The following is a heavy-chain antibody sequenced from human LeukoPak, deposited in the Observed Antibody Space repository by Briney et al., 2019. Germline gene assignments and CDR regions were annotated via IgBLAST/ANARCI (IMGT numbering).Heavy chain of an antibody. J-gene: IGHJ6*02. CDR2: INPDGITT. Sequence: PGGSLRLSCAASGFTFSTYWMHFGRQAPGKGLEWVSRINPDGITTTCADSVKGRFTISRDNAKNTLFLQMNSLRAEDTAVYYCARDCYYGMDVWGQGTTITVSS. V-gene: IGHV3-74*01. CDR1: GFTFSTYW. CDR3: ARDCYYGMDV.